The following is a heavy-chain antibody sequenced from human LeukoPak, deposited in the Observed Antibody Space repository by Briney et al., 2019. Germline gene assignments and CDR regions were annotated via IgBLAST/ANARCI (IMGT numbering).Heavy chain of an antibody. Sequence: GASVKVSCKASGYTFTSYDINWVRQATGQGLEWMGWMNPNSGNTGYAQKFQGRVTMTRNTSISTAYMELSSLRSEDTAVYYCATSGGEMAIIEGFDYWGQGTLVTVSS. CDR3: ATSGGEMAIIEGFDY. D-gene: IGHD5-24*01. J-gene: IGHJ4*02. V-gene: IGHV1-8*01. CDR1: GYTFTSYD. CDR2: MNPNSGNT.